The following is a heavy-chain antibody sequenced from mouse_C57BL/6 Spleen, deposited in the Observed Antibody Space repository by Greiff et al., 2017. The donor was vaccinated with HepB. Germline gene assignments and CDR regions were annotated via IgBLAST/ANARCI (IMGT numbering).Heavy chain of an antibody. CDR2: IDPSDSYT. D-gene: IGHD2-2*01. CDR1: GYTFTSYW. V-gene: IGHV1-69*01. J-gene: IGHJ2*01. CDR3: ARWLRPYGFDY. Sequence: QVQLQQPGAELVMPGASVKLSCKASGYTFTSYWMHWVKQRPGQGLEWIGEIDPSDSYTNYNQKFKGKSTLTVDKSSSTAYMQLSSLTSEDSAVYYCARWLRPYGFDYWGQGTTLTVSS.